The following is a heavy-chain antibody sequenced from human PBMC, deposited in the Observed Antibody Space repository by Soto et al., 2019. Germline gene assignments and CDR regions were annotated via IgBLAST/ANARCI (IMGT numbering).Heavy chain of an antibody. J-gene: IGHJ4*02. D-gene: IGHD2-15*01. CDR2: IYWDDDK. CDR3: AHGGMWINHGYEF. CDR1: GFSVRNSGVA. V-gene: IGHV2-5*02. Sequence: QITLKESGPALVKPTQTLTLTCTCSGFSVRNSGVAVGWVRQPPGKALEWLALIYWDDDKRYSPSLKSRLTISRDTSKNQVVLSMTNMVPVDTGTYFCAHGGMWINHGYEFWGQGTLVTVPS.